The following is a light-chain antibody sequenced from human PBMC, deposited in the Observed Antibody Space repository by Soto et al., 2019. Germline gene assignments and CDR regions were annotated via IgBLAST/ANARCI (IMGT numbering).Light chain of an antibody. Sequence: AIQITQSPSSLSASVVDRVTITCRASQGIRSELGWYQQKPGKAPKLLIYDASSLESGVPSRFSGSGSGTEFTLTISSLQPDDFATYYCQKYNSYPWKCGQGNKGDIK. CDR1: QGIRSE. J-gene: IGKJ1*01. V-gene: IGKV1-13*02. CDR2: DAS. CDR3: QKYNSYPWK.